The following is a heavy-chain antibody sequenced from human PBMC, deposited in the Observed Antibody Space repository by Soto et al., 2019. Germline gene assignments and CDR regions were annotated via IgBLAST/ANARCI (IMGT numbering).Heavy chain of an antibody. V-gene: IGHV3-33*01. Sequence: GGSLRLSCAASGFTFSSYGMHWVRQAPGKGLEWVAVIWYDGSNKYYADSVKGRFTIPRDNSKKTVYLQMNSLRAEDTAVYYCARDNIALDYWGQGTQVTVSS. CDR1: GFTFSSYG. J-gene: IGHJ4*02. CDR3: ARDNIALDY. CDR2: IWYDGSNK. D-gene: IGHD6-13*01.